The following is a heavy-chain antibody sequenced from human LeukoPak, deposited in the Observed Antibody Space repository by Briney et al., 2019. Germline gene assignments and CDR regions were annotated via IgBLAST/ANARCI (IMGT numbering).Heavy chain of an antibody. CDR2: IYTSGST. V-gene: IGHV4-61*02. CDR1: GGSISSGSYY. D-gene: IGHD5-12*01. J-gene: IGHJ4*02. Sequence: PTQTLSLTCTVSGGSISSGSYYWSWIRQPAGKGLEWIGRIYTSGSTNYNPSLKSRVTISVDTSKNQFSLKLSSVTAADTAVYYCARTSGYDFIVYYFDYWGQGTPVTVSS. CDR3: ARTSGYDFIVYYFDY.